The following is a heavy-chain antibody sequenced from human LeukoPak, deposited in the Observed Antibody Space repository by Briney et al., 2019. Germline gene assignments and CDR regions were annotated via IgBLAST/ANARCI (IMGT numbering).Heavy chain of an antibody. V-gene: IGHV3-15*01. CDR2: IKSKTDGGTT. CDR1: GFTFSNDW. D-gene: IGHD2-15*01. J-gene: IGHJ3*02. Sequence: GGSLRLSCVGSGFTFSNDWMSWVRQAPGKGLEWVGRIKSKTDGGTTDYAAPVKGRFTISRDDSKNTLYLQMNSLKTEDTAVYYCTTAGTIAARDAFDIWGQGTMVTVSS. CDR3: TTAGTIAARDAFDI.